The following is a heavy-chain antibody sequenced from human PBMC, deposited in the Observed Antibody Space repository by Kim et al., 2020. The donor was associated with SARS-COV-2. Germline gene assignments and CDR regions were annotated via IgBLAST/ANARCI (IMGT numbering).Heavy chain of an antibody. D-gene: IGHD3-10*01. V-gene: IGHV3-23*01. Sequence: GGSLRLSCTASGLTFSSYVMTWVRQAPRKGLEWVSLISGSGGSTYYADSVKGRFTISRDNSRNTLYLQMNSLRAEDTAVYYCATEGRSFSPGYWGQGTLVTVSS. J-gene: IGHJ4*02. CDR1: GLTFSSYV. CDR3: ATEGRSFSPGY. CDR2: ISGSGGST.